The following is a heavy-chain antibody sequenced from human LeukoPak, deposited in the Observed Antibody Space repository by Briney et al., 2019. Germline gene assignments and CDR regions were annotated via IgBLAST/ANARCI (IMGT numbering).Heavy chain of an antibody. D-gene: IGHD3-16*01. J-gene: IGHJ4*02. CDR1: GGSISSYY. Sequence: SETLSLTCTVSGGSISSYYWSWIRQPPGKGLEWIGYIYYSGSTNYNPSLKSRVTISVDTSKNQFSLKLSSVTAADTAVYYCARVARRGSYFDYWGQGTLVTVSS. CDR3: ARVARRGSYFDY. CDR2: IYYSGST. V-gene: IGHV4-59*01.